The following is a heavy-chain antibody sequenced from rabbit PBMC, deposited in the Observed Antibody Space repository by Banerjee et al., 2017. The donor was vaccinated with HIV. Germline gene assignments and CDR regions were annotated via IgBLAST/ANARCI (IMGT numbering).Heavy chain of an antibody. V-gene: IGHV1S40*01. Sequence: QSLEESGGDLVKPGASLTLTASGFSFSSSYYMCWVRQAPGKGLEWIACIYAGSSGSTYYANWAKGRFTISKTSSTTVTLQMTSLTAADTATYFCARTVYFGYAGYGWDLWGQGTLVTVS. D-gene: IGHD7-1*01. CDR3: ARTVYFGYAGYGWDL. CDR2: IYAGSSGST. CDR1: GFSFSSSYY. J-gene: IGHJ3*01.